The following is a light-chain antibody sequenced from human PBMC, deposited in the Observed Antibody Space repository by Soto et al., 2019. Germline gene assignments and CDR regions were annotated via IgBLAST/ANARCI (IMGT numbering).Light chain of an antibody. CDR3: QQYNNWPPAT. J-gene: IGKJ1*01. Sequence: EIVMTQSPATLSVSPGERATLSCRASQSVSSKLAGYQQNPGQAHWLLIYRESTRATDIPARFSGSGSGTEFTLTISSLQSEDFAVYYCQQYNNWPPATFGQGTSVEIK. V-gene: IGKV3-15*01. CDR1: QSVSSK. CDR2: RES.